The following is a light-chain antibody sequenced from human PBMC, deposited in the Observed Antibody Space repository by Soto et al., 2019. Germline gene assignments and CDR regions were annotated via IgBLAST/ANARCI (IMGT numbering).Light chain of an antibody. CDR3: QQYCTTPLT. CDR2: WAS. CDR1: QNVLYSSNNKNY. Sequence: DIVLTQSPDSLAVSLGERATINCKSSQNVLYSSNNKNYLSWYQQKPGQPPKLLICWASTRESGVPDRFSGGGSGTDFTLTISSLQAEDVAVYYCQQYCTTPLTFGGGTKVEIK. J-gene: IGKJ4*01. V-gene: IGKV4-1*01.